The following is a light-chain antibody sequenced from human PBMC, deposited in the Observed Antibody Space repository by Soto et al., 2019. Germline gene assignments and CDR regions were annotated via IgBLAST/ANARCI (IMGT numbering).Light chain of an antibody. Sequence: AIPMTQSPSSLSASVGDRVTITCRASQGIRNDLGWYQQKPGKVPKLLIYAASSLQSGVPSRFSGSGSGTDFTLTISSLQPEDFATYYCLQDYNYPRTFGQGTKVELK. CDR2: AAS. CDR3: LQDYNYPRT. J-gene: IGKJ1*01. V-gene: IGKV1-6*01. CDR1: QGIRND.